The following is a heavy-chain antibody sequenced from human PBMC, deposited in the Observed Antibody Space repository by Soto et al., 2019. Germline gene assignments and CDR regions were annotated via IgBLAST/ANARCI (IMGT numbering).Heavy chain of an antibody. V-gene: IGHV4-59*01. Sequence: QVQLQESGPGLVKPSETLSLICTVSNDSITNYYWNWIRQPPGKGLEWIGYLSHTGITNYNPSLRGRVTSSGDTSKNQFSLRLSSVTAADTATYYCARESEMVLSDLYYFDYWGRGTLVTVSS. D-gene: IGHD2-8*01. CDR3: ARESEMVLSDLYYFDY. J-gene: IGHJ4*02. CDR2: LSHTGIT. CDR1: NDSITNYY.